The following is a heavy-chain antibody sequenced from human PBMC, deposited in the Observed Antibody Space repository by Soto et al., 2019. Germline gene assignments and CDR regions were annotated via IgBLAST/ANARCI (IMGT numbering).Heavy chain of an antibody. D-gene: IGHD2-21*02. CDR1: GFTFSMYS. V-gene: IGHV3-7*03. CDR2: IPQDGVDG. J-gene: IGHJ6*02. Sequence: GGSLRLSCEVSGFTFSMYSMSWVRQSPGKGLEWVAKIPQDGVDGHYADSVKGRFTISRDNGKNSLYLQLNNLRTEDTAVYYCARDHLILPAHDFFYGSDVWGRGATVTVS. CDR3: ARDHLILPAHDFFYGSDV.